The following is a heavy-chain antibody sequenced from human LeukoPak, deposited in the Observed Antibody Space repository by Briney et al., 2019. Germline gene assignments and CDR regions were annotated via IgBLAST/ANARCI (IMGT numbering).Heavy chain of an antibody. V-gene: IGHV4-31*03. J-gene: IGHJ4*02. CDR3: ARVGSSSSEVDY. Sequence: SETLSLTCTVSGGSISSGGYYWSWIRQHPGKGLEWIGYIYYSGSTNYNPSLKSRVTISVDTSKNQFSLKLSSVTAADTAVYYCARVGSSSSEVDYWGQGTLVTVSS. CDR2: IYYSGST. CDR1: GGSISSGGYY. D-gene: IGHD6-6*01.